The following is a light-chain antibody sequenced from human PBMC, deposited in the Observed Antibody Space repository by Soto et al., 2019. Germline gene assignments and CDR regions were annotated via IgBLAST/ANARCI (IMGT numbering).Light chain of an antibody. Sequence: EIVLTQSPGTLSLSPGERATLSCRASQSVSSSYLAWYQQKPGQAPWLLIYGASSRATGIPDRFSGSGSGTDFTLTISRLEPDDCAVYYCQQYGRSARDPFGQGTKLEI. V-gene: IGKV3-20*01. CDR1: QSVSSSY. CDR2: GAS. J-gene: IGKJ2*01. CDR3: QQYGRSARDP.